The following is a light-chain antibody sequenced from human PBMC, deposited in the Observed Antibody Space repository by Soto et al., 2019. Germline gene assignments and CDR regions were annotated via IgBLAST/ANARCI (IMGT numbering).Light chain of an antibody. V-gene: IGLV1-44*01. CDR3: AAWDDSLNGYV. J-gene: IGLJ1*01. CDR1: SSNIGSNY. Sequence: QSLLTQPPSASGTPGQRVTISCSGSSSNIGSNYVYWYQQLPGTAPKLLIYSNNQRPSGVPDRFSGSKSGTSASLAISGLQSEDEADYYCAAWDDSLNGYVFGTGTKVTVL. CDR2: SNN.